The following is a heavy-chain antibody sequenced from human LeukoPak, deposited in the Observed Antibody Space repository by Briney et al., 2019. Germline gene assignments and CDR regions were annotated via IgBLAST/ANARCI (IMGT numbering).Heavy chain of an antibody. Sequence: ASVKVSCKASGYTFTSHGISWMRQAPGQGLEWMGWISAYNGNTNYAQKLQGRVTMTTDTSTSTAYMELRSLRSDDTAVYYCARTGIAVAGTSHYFDYWGQGTLVTASS. V-gene: IGHV1-18*01. CDR1: GYTFTSHG. D-gene: IGHD6-19*01. CDR2: ISAYNGNT. CDR3: ARTGIAVAGTSHYFDY. J-gene: IGHJ4*02.